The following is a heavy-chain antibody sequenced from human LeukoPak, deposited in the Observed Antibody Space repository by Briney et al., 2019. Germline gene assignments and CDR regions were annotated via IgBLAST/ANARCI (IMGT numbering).Heavy chain of an antibody. J-gene: IGHJ6*02. CDR3: IYRYYYNGMDV. CDR2: IKSKTDGGTT. V-gene: IGHV3-15*01. D-gene: IGHD5/OR15-5a*01. CDR1: GFTFSNAW. Sequence: GGSLRLSCAASGFTFSNAWMSWVRQAPGKGLEWVGRIKSKTDGGTTDYAAPVKGRFTISRDDSKNTLYLQMNSLKTEDTAVYYCIYRYYYNGMDVWGQGTTVTVSS.